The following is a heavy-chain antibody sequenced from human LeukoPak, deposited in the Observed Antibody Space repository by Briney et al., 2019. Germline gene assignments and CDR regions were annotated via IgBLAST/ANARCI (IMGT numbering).Heavy chain of an antibody. CDR3: ARREYYDSSGYYSLSHYYYGMDV. Sequence: GESLKISCKGSGYSFTSYWIGWVRQMPGKGLEWMGIIYPGDSDTRYSPSFQGRVTISADKSISTAYLQWGSLKASDTAMYYCARREYYDSSGYYSLSHYYYGMDVWGQGTTVTVSS. V-gene: IGHV5-51*01. CDR1: GYSFTSYW. J-gene: IGHJ6*02. D-gene: IGHD3-22*01. CDR2: IYPGDSDT.